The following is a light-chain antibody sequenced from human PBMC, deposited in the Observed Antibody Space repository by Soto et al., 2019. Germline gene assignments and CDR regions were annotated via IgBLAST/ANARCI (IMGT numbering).Light chain of an antibody. CDR1: SSNIGSNY. Sequence: QSVLTQPPSASGTPGQRVTVSCSGGSSNIGSNYVYWYQHLPGTAPKLLIYSNDHRPSGVPDRFSGSKSVTSASLAISGLRSDDEADYYCATWDDSLSGWVFGGGTKLTVL. V-gene: IGLV1-47*02. CDR3: ATWDDSLSGWV. CDR2: SND. J-gene: IGLJ3*02.